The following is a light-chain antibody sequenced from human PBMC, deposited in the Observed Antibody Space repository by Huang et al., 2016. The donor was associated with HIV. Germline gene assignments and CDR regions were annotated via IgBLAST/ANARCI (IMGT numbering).Light chain of an antibody. V-gene: IGKV1-13*02. J-gene: IGKJ5*01. CDR2: GAS. CDR1: QDIGTS. CDR3: QQLHTYPIT. Sequence: QLTQSPPSLSASVGDTIIISCRASQDIGTSLAWYQQKTGRAPKLLISGASTLQTGVPSRFSGDSAGTFFTLFITGLQPEDFATYYCQQLHTYPITFSQGTRLDIK.